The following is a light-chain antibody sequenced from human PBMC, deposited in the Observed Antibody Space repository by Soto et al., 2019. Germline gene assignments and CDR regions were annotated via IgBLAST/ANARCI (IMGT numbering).Light chain of an antibody. CDR1: SSDIGGYSF. J-gene: IGLJ2*01. CDR2: DVR. V-gene: IGLV2-11*01. CDR3: CSYAGTYSVI. Sequence: QSVLTQPPSVSGSPGQSVTISCSGTSSDIGGYSFVSWYQQHPGSTPKLIIFDVRNRPSGVPDRFSGSKSGNTASLTISGLQAEDEAQYFCCSYAGTYSVIFGGGTQLTVL.